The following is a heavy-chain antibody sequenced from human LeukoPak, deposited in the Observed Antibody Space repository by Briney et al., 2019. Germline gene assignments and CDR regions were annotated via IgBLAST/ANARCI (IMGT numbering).Heavy chain of an antibody. CDR1: GFTFSSYA. J-gene: IGHJ4*02. Sequence: GGSLRLSCAASGFTFSSYAMSWVRQAPGKGLEWVSAISGSGGSTYYADSVKGRFTIPRDNSKNTLYLQMNSLRAEDTAVYYCARGAVLRFLEWAPRAYYFDYWGQGTLVTVSS. D-gene: IGHD3-3*01. CDR2: ISGSGGST. V-gene: IGHV3-23*01. CDR3: ARGAVLRFLEWAPRAYYFDY.